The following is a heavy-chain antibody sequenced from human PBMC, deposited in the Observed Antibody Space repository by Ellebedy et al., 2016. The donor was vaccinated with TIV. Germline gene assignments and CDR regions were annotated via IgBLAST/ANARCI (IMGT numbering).Heavy chain of an antibody. Sequence: GESLKISCKGSGYSFTSYWISWVRQMPGKGLEWMGRIDPSDSYTNYSPSFQGHVTISADKSISTAYLQWSRLKASDTAMYYCARHGRLGELSFYYFDYWGQGTLVTVSS. CDR2: IDPSDSYT. CDR1: GYSFTSYW. D-gene: IGHD3-16*02. CDR3: ARHGRLGELSFYYFDY. J-gene: IGHJ4*02. V-gene: IGHV5-10-1*01.